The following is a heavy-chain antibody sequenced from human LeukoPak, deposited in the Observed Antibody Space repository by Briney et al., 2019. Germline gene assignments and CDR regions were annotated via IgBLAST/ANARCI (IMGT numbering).Heavy chain of an antibody. CDR1: GFTFSSYG. CDR3: AKDRGYSHGFDY. D-gene: IGHD5-18*01. V-gene: IGHV3-30*18. J-gene: IGHJ4*02. CDR2: ISYDGRNK. Sequence: PGRSLRLSCAASGFTFSSYGMHWVRQAPGKGLEWVAAISYDGRNKEYVDSVKGRFTISRDNSKNTLYLQMNSLRAEDTAVYNCAKDRGYSHGFDYWGLGTLVTVSS.